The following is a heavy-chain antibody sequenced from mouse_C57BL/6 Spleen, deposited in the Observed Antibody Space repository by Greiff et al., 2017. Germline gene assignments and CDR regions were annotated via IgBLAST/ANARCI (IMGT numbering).Heavy chain of an antibody. CDR2: ISPGSGST. Sequence: QVQLQQPGAELVKPGASVKMSCKASGYTFTSYWITWVKQRPGQGLEWIGDISPGSGSTNYNEKFKSKATLTVDTSSSTAYMQLSSLTSEDSAVYDCARDYGSSPAWFAYWGKGTLVTVSA. J-gene: IGHJ3*01. V-gene: IGHV1-55*01. CDR1: GYTFTSYW. CDR3: ARDYGSSPAWFAY. D-gene: IGHD1-1*01.